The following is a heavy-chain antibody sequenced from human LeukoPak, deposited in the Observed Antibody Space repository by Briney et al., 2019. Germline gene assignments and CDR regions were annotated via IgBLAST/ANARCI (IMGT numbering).Heavy chain of an antibody. D-gene: IGHD1-14*01. J-gene: IGHJ5*02. CDR3: ANQNPLVFLFDP. CDR2: INPNSGGT. Sequence: ASVKVSCKASGYTFTGYYMHWMRQAPGQGLEWMGWINPNSGGTNYAQKFQGRVTMTRDTSISTAYMELSRLRSDDTAVYYCANQNPLVFLFDPWGQGTLVTVSS. V-gene: IGHV1-2*02. CDR1: GYTFTGYY.